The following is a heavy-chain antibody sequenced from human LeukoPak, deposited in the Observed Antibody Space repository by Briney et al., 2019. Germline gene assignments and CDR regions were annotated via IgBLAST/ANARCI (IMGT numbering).Heavy chain of an antibody. CDR3: ARAEWELDDAFDI. D-gene: IGHD1-26*01. J-gene: IGHJ3*02. CDR2: IYTSGST. Sequence: SETLSLTCTVSGGSISSGSYSWNWIRRPAGKGLEWIGRIYTSGSTNYNPSLKSRLTISVDTSKNQFSLKLSSVTAADTAVYYCARAEWELDDAFDIWGQGTMVTVSS. CDR1: GGSISSGSYS. V-gene: IGHV4-61*02.